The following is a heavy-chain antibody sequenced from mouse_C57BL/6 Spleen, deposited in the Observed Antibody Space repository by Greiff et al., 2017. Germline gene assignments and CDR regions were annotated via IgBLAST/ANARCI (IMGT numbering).Heavy chain of an antibody. D-gene: IGHD1-1*01. V-gene: IGHV14-4*01. CDR3: TKGTTDFDY. Sequence: VQLKQSGAELVRPGASVKLSCTASGFNIKDDYMHWVKQRPEQGLEWIGWIDPENGDTEYASKFQGKATITADTSSNTAYLQLSSLTSEDTAVYYCTKGTTDFDYWGQGTTLTVSS. CDR2: IDPENGDT. CDR1: GFNIKDDY. J-gene: IGHJ2*01.